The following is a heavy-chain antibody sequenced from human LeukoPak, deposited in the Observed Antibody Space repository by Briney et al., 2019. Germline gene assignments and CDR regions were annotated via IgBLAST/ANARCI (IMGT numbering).Heavy chain of an antibody. CDR1: GGSISSSSYY. V-gene: IGHV4-39*07. CDR3: ASKGYIPAFDI. J-gene: IGHJ3*02. D-gene: IGHD5-24*01. CDR2: IYYSGST. Sequence: SETLFLTCTVFGGSISSSSYYWGWIRQPPGKGLEWIGSIYYSGSTYYNPSLKSRVTISVDTSKNQFSLKLSSVTAADTAVYYCASKGYIPAFDIWGQGTMVTVSS.